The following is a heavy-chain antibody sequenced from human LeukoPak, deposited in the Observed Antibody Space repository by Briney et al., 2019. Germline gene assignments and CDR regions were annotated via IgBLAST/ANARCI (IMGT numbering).Heavy chain of an antibody. CDR1: GGSICSSSYY. V-gene: IGHV4-39*07. CDR2: IYYSGST. Sequence: SKTLSLTCTVSGGSICSSSYYWGWIRQPPGKGLEWIGWIYYSGSTYYNPSLKSRVNISVDTSKNQFSLKLGSVTAADTAVYYCARVPLFSTGAHNWFDPWGQGTLVTVSS. D-gene: IGHD1-1*01. J-gene: IGHJ5*02. CDR3: ARVPLFSTGAHNWFDP.